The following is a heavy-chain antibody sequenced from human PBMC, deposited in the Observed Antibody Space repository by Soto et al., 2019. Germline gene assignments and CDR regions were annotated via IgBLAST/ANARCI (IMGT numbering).Heavy chain of an antibody. V-gene: IGHV3-23*01. J-gene: IGHJ5*01. D-gene: IGHD1-20*01. Sequence: DVQLLESGGGLVQPGGSLTLSCAASRFTFSDFAMSWVRQAPGKGLEWVSSIGGGGTDTYYADSVKGRFTISRDNSKNTLYLQMDGLRDKDTAVYYCAKDAVPYNGKWDWFDSWGQGTLVIVSS. CDR3: AKDAVPYNGKWDWFDS. CDR1: RFTFSDFA. CDR2: IGGGGTDT.